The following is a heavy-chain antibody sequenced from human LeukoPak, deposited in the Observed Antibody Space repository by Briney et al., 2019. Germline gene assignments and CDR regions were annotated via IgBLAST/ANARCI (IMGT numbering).Heavy chain of an antibody. CDR2: IAYNVRNK. CDR1: GFTLSSYA. Sequence: SRRSLRLSCAASGFTLSSYATNWVRQAPGKGMDWVGVIAYNVRNKPYTDSVKGRFTISRDNSKNTLYLQMNSLRAEHTAGYYCARGIVVVAAKGELLDYWGQGTLVSVSS. V-gene: IGHV3-30*04. J-gene: IGHJ4*02. D-gene: IGHD2-15*01. CDR3: ARGIVVVAAKGELLDY.